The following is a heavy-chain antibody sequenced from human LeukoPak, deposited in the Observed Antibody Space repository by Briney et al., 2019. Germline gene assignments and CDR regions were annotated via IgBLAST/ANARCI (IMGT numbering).Heavy chain of an antibody. D-gene: IGHD3-10*01. V-gene: IGHV3-74*01. CDR3: ARVSGSIIYYYGAFDI. CDR1: GFTFSDYW. CDR2: IYSDVSST. Sequence: GGSLRLSCAASGFTFSDYWMHWVRQAPGKGLVWVSRIYSDVSSTYYADSVKGRFTISRDNAKNTLYLQMNSLRAEDTAMYYCARVSGSIIYYYGAFDIWGQGTMVTVSS. J-gene: IGHJ3*02.